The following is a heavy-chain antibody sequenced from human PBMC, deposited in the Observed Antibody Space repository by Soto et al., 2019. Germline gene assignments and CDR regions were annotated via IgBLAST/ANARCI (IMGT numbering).Heavy chain of an antibody. CDR1: GGSISSYY. CDR3: ARQRYDTSGYYLTYIDY. D-gene: IGHD3-22*01. CDR2: IYYSGST. V-gene: IGHV4-59*08. J-gene: IGHJ4*02. Sequence: SETLSLTCSVSGGSISSYYWSWIRQPPGKGLEWIGYIYYSGSTNYNPSLKSRVTISVDTSKNQFSLKLSSVTAADTAVYYCARQRYDTSGYYLTYIDYWGQGTLVTVSS.